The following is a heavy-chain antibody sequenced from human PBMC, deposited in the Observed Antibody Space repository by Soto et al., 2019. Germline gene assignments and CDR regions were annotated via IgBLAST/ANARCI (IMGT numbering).Heavy chain of an antibody. Sequence: SETLSLTCTVSGGSISSGGYYWSWIRQHPGKGLEWIGYIYYSGSTYYNPSLKSRVTISVDTSKNQFSLKLSSVTAADTAVYYCARDLGDPYCSSTSCYNWFDPWGQGTLVTVS. CDR2: IYYSGST. J-gene: IGHJ5*02. CDR1: GGSISSGGYY. V-gene: IGHV4-31*03. D-gene: IGHD2-2*01. CDR3: ARDLGDPYCSSTSCYNWFDP.